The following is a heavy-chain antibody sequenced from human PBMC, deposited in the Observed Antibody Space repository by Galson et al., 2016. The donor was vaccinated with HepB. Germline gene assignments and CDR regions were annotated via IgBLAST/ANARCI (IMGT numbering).Heavy chain of an antibody. CDR3: ARRYANSFDH. CDR2: VYYSGST. V-gene: IGHV4-39*02. J-gene: IGHJ4*02. D-gene: IGHD2-8*01. Sequence: SETLSLTCAVSGASISSSSYYWGWIRQPPGKGLEWIGTVYYSGSTSYTPSLKTRATISVDESKNHVSLKLTSVTATDTALYYCARRYANSFDHWGLGTLVTVSS. CDR1: GASISSSSYY.